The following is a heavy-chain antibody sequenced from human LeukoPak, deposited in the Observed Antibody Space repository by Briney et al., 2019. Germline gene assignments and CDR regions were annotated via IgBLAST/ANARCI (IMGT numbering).Heavy chain of an antibody. Sequence: GGSLRLSCAASGFTFSSYEMNWVRQAPGKGLEWVSYISSSGSTIYYADSVKGRFTISRDNAKNSLYLQMNSLKTEDTAVYYCTRLLDYNGYYYGAFDYWGQGTLVTVSS. CDR3: TRLLDYNGYYYGAFDY. CDR1: GFTFSSYE. CDR2: ISSSGSTI. D-gene: IGHD3-22*01. V-gene: IGHV3-48*03. J-gene: IGHJ4*02.